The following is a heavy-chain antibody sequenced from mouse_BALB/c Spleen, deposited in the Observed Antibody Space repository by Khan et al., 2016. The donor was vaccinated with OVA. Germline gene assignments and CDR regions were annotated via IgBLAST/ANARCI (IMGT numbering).Heavy chain of an antibody. Sequence: EVELVESGGGLVQPGGSRKLSCAASGFTFSNFGMHWVRQAPKQGLEWVAYMSSGSSTIYYVDTVKGRFTISRDNPKNILFLQMTSLRSEDTAMYYCARSGGNFHWYFDDWGAGTSVTVSS. J-gene: IGHJ1*01. V-gene: IGHV5-17*02. CDR3: ARSGGNFHWYFDD. D-gene: IGHD3-1*01. CDR1: GFTFSNFG. CDR2: MSSGSSTI.